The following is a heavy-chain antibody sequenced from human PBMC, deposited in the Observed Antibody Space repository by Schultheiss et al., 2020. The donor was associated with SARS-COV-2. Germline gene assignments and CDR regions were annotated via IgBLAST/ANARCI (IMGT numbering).Heavy chain of an antibody. J-gene: IGHJ6*03. CDR3: ARGYFWNGYANMNV. V-gene: IGHV3-13*01. Sequence: GGSLRLSCAASGFTFSSYDMHWVRQATGKGLEWVSAIGTAGDTYYPGSVKGRFTISRDNSKNTLYLQMNSLRVEDTAVYYCARGYFWNGYANMNVWGKGTTVTVSS. CDR1: GFTFSSYD. CDR2: IGTAGDT. D-gene: IGHD3-3*01.